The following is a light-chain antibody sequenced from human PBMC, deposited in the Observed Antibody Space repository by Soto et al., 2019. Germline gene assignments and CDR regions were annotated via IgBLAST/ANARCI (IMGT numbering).Light chain of an antibody. J-gene: IGKJ4*01. Sequence: VMTQSPANLSVSPGEGVTLFCRASQNVANNIAWYQVKPAQPPRLLIYASSTRATGIPAPFRGSGSETQFSLTISSLQSEDSAVYYCQQYYHWGLSFGGGTKVEI. V-gene: IGKV3D-15*01. CDR2: ASS. CDR1: QNVANN. CDR3: QQYYHWGLS.